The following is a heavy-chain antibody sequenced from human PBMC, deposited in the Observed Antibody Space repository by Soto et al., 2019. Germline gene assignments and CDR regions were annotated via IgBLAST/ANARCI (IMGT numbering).Heavy chain of an antibody. D-gene: IGHD1-1*01. V-gene: IGHV5-51*01. CDR2: IYPGDSDT. Sequence: PGESLKISCKGSGYSFTSYWIGWVRQMPGKGLEWMGIIYPGDSDTRYSPSFQGQVTISADKSISTAYLQWSSLKASDTAMYYCASSLEASHYYYGMDVWGQGTTVNVSS. CDR1: GYSFTSYW. CDR3: ASSLEASHYYYGMDV. J-gene: IGHJ6*02.